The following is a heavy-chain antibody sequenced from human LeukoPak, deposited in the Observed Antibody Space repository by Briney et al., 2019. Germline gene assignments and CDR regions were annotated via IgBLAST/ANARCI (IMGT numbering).Heavy chain of an antibody. J-gene: IGHJ4*02. CDR3: AGQYPYDSRGFDY. CDR2: ISSSSSPI. Sequence: QAGGSLRLSCAASGFTFSSYTMNWVRQAPGKGLEWVSYISSSSSPIYYADSVKGRFTISRDNAKNSLYLQMNSLRADDTAVYYCAGQYPYDSRGFDYWGQGTLVTVSS. D-gene: IGHD3-22*01. V-gene: IGHV3-48*01. CDR1: GFTFSSYT.